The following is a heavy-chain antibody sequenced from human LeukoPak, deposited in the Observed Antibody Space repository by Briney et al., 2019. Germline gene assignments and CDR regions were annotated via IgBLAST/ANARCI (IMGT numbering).Heavy chain of an antibody. V-gene: IGHV4-39*07. CDR2: IYYSGST. J-gene: IGHJ4*02. CDR3: VRGVTP. D-gene: IGHD2-21*02. Sequence: PSETLSLTCTVSGGSISSSSYSWGWIRQPPGKGLEWIGSIYYSGSTYYNSSLKSRVTISVDTSKNQFSLRLSSVTAADTAVYYCVRGVTPWGQGTLVTVSS. CDR1: GGSISSSSYS.